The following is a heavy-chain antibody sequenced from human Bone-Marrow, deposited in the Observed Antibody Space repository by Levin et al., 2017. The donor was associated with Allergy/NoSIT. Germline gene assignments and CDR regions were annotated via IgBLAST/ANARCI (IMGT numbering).Heavy chain of an antibody. V-gene: IGHV3-21*06. CDR3: ARNSSTYVAFDI. CDR1: GFSFGDYS. CDR2: ISHKGSST. D-gene: IGHD6-6*01. Sequence: ETLSLTCAASGFSFGDYSMNWVRQAPGKGLEWVSSISHKGSSTYSAGSVRGRFTISRANANSLLFLQMNNLRADDTAVYYCARNSSTYVAFDIWGQGTLVTVSS. J-gene: IGHJ3*02.